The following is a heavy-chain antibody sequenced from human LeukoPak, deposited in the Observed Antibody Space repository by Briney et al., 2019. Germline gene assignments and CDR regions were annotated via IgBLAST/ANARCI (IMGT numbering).Heavy chain of an antibody. CDR1: GFIFNDYW. CDR3: ATGVYYFDN. Sequence: PGGSLRLSCAASGFIFNDYWMSWARQAPSKGLEWVANINEAGSEIYYLDSVKGRFTISRDNAKNSLYLQMNSLRAEDTAVYYCATGVYYFDNWGQGTLVTVSS. CDR2: INEAGSEI. V-gene: IGHV3-7*01. D-gene: IGHD2-8*01. J-gene: IGHJ4*02.